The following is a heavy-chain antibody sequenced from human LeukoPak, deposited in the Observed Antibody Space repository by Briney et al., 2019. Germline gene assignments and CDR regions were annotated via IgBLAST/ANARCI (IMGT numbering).Heavy chain of an antibody. V-gene: IGHV4-30-4*08. CDR1: GGSISSGDYY. CDR2: IYYSGST. Sequence: PSQTLSLTCTVSGGSISSGDYYWSWIRQPPGKGLEWIGYIYYSGSTYYNPSLKSRVTISVDTSKNQFSLKLSSVTAADTAVYYCARVCRRDNCYYYYYMDVWGKGTTVTVSS. CDR3: ARVCRRDNCYYYYYMDV. D-gene: IGHD2-15*01. J-gene: IGHJ6*03.